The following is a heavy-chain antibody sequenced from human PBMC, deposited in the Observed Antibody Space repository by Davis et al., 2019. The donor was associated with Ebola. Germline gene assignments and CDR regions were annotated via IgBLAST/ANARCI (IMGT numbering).Heavy chain of an antibody. CDR3: ARHRSEYSPPLG. Sequence: MPSETLSLTCTVSGASITSRPYYWGWIRQPPVKWLEWIGCIYYSVSTYYNPSLKSRVTISVDTSKNQFSLKLSSVTAADTAVYYCARHRSEYSPPLGWGQGTLVTVSS. CDR2: IYYSVST. CDR1: GASITSRPYY. D-gene: IGHD6-6*01. V-gene: IGHV4-39*01. J-gene: IGHJ4*02.